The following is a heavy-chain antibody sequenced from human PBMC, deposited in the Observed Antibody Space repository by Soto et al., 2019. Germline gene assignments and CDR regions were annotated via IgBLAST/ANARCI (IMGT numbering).Heavy chain of an antibody. V-gene: IGHV4-30-4*01. J-gene: IGHJ5*02. CDR3: AREVDIVVVVAATSGAFDP. D-gene: IGHD2-15*01. CDR2: IFSSGTT. CDR1: GDSISSGKKY. Sequence: SETLSLTCTVSGDSISSGKKYGSWIRQPPGKGLEWIGYIFSSGTTYYNPSLKSRLTMSLDASQNQFSLKLNSLTDADTAVYYCAREVDIVVVVAATSGAFDPWGQGTLVTVSS.